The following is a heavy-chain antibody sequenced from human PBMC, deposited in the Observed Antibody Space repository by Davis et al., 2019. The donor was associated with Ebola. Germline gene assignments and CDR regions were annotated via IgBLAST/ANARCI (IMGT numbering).Heavy chain of an antibody. CDR3: ARRGRARGMDV. V-gene: IGHV4-59*08. D-gene: IGHD3-16*01. J-gene: IGHJ6*02. Sequence: GSLRLSCTVSGGSISSYYWSWIRQPQGKGLEWIGYIYYSGSTNYNRSLKSRVNKSVDTSKNQFSLKLSSVTAADTAVYYCARRGRARGMDVWGQGTTVTVSS. CDR1: GGSISSYY. CDR2: IYYSGST.